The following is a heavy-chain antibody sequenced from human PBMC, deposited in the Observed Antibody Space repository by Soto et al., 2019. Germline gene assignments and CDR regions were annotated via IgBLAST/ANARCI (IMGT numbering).Heavy chain of an antibody. CDR1: GGTFSSYA. CDR3: ARGSISTLFPFDP. D-gene: IGHD3-3*01. V-gene: IGHV1-69*13. J-gene: IGHJ5*02. CDR2: IIPIFGTA. Sequence: SVKVSCKASGGTFSSYAISWVRQAPGQGLEWMGGIIPIFGTANYAQKFQGRVTITADESTSTAYMELSSLRSEDTAVHYCARGSISTLFPFDPWGQGTLVTVSS.